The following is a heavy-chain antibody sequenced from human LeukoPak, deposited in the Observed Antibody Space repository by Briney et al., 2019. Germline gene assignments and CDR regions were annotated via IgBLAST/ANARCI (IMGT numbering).Heavy chain of an antibody. V-gene: IGHV1-2*02. D-gene: IGHD2-21*01. CDR3: ARAGDESTVHYDSLHF. J-gene: IGHJ3*01. Sequence: ASVKVSCKASGYTFDENHIHWVRQAPGQGPEWMGGINPKSGATDSAQQFQGRLTMTKDTSIGTASRDLSGLRRDDPGIYYCARAGDESTVHYDSLHFWGQGTMVTVSS. CDR1: GYTFDENH. CDR2: INPKSGAT.